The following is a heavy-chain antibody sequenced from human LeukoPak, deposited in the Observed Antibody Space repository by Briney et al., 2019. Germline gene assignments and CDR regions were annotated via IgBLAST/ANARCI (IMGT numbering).Heavy chain of an antibody. V-gene: IGHV3-49*03. J-gene: IGHJ5*02. CDR2: IRSKAYGGTT. Sequence: PGGSLRLSCTASGFTFCDYAMSWFRQAPGKGLEWVGFIRSKAYGGTTEYAASVKGRFTISRDDSKSIAYLQMNSLKTEDTAVYYCTRDLVAAAGSNWFDPWGQGTLVTVSS. CDR3: TRDLVAAAGSNWFDP. D-gene: IGHD6-13*01. CDR1: GFTFCDYA.